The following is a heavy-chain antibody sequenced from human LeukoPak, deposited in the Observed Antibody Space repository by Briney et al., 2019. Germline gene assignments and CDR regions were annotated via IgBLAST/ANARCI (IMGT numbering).Heavy chain of an antibody. Sequence: GESLKISCKGSGYSFTSYWIGWVRQMPGKGLEWMGIIYPGDSDTRYSPSFQGQVTISADKSISTAYLQWSSLKASDTAMYYCARQGGYYYDSSGYYYEDWGQGTLVTVSS. V-gene: IGHV5-51*01. D-gene: IGHD3-22*01. CDR3: ARQGGYYYDSSGYYYED. J-gene: IGHJ4*02. CDR1: GYSFTSYW. CDR2: IYPGDSDT.